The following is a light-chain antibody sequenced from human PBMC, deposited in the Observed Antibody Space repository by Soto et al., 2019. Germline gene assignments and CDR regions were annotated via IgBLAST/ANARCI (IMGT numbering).Light chain of an antibody. V-gene: IGLV2-14*03. CDR1: SRDVGAYDY. Sequence: QSALTQPASVSGSPGQSITTSCTGTSRDVGAYDYVSWYLQYPDKAPQLLIYYVDHRPSGVSSRFSGSKSGNTASLTISGLQAEDEGDYYCCSYADGSIYFFGTGTKLTVL. CDR2: YVD. CDR3: CSYADGSIYF. J-gene: IGLJ1*01.